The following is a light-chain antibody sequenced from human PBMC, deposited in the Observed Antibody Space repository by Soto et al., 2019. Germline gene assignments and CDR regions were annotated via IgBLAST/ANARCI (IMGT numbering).Light chain of an antibody. V-gene: IGKV3-15*01. CDR1: QTVNSD. Sequence: EIVMTQSPATLSVSPGERATLSCRASQTVNSDLAWYQQKPGLAPRLLIYGASTRATGFPARFSGSGSGKEFTLTISSLQSEDFAVYFCQQYKNWPLTFGGGTKVEIK. CDR3: QQYKNWPLT. J-gene: IGKJ4*01. CDR2: GAS.